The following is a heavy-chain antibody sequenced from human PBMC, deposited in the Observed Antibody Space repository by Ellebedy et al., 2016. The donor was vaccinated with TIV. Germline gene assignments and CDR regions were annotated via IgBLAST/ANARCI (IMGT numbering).Heavy chain of an antibody. V-gene: IGHV3-9*03. CDR2: INWSGATF. J-gene: IGHJ3*01. CDR3: ARSQGVSYGNDAFDL. CDR1: GFTFEDFA. Sequence: SLKISCVVSGFTFEDFAFHWVRQAPGKGLEWVSGINWSGATFGHADSVKGRFTISRDNAKNTLYLQMDSLRVDDMALYFCARSQGVSYGNDAFDLWGQGTVVIVSS. D-gene: IGHD1-26*01.